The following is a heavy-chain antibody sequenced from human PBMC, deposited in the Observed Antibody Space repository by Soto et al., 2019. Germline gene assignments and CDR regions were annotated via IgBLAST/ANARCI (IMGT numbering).Heavy chain of an antibody. V-gene: IGHV4-59*01. J-gene: IGHJ4*02. CDR3: ARVDTVAGNFDF. D-gene: IGHD6-19*01. CDR1: GGSITSYH. Sequence: PSETLSLTCSVSGGSITSYHWSWIRQPPGKGLERIGYIYYRGNTNYNPTLKSQVTISVDRSKNQFSLNVSSVTAADAAVYYCARVDTVAGNFDFWGQGTLVTVSS. CDR2: IYYRGNT.